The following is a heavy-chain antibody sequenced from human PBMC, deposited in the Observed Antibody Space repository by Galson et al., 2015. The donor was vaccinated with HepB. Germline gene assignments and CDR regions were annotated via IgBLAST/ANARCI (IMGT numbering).Heavy chain of an antibody. Sequence: SVKVSCKASGYTFTSYGISWVRQAPGQGLEWMGRINPNSGGTNYAQKFQGRVTMTRDTSISTAYMELSRLRSDDTAVYYCARGNSGRGLNFDYWGQGTLVTVSS. CDR3: ARGNSGRGLNFDY. V-gene: IGHV1-2*06. CDR2: INPNSGGT. CDR1: GYTFTSYG. D-gene: IGHD1-26*01. J-gene: IGHJ4*01.